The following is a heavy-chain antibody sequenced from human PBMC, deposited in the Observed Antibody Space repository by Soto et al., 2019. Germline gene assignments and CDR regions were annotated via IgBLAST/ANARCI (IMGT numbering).Heavy chain of an antibody. V-gene: IGHV3-21*01. CDR1: GCTFSSYS. J-gene: IGHJ6*02. CDR3: ARVSAAAKDYYYYYGMDV. D-gene: IGHD2-2*01. CDR2: ISSSSSYI. Sequence: EVQLVEPGGGLVKPGGCLRLSCAASGCTFSSYSMNWVRQAPGKGLEWVSSISSSSSYIYYADSVKGRFTISRDNAKNSLYLQMNSLRAEDTAVYYCARVSAAAKDYYYYYGMDVWGQGTTVTVSS.